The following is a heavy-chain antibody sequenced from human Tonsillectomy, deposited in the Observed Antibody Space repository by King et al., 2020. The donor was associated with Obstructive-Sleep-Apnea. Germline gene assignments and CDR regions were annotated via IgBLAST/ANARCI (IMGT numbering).Heavy chain of an antibody. J-gene: IGHJ3*02. V-gene: IGHV5-51*01. CDR3: ARQDGLDI. CDR1: GYTFVNNW. Sequence: LVESGAELKKPGESLRISCKGSGYTFVNNWIAWVRQMPGKGLECMGITSPSNSNISNSPSFEGQCPIPADKSTSTAYLQWSSLKASETAIYYCARQDGLDIWGQGTMVTVSS. CDR2: TSPSNSNI.